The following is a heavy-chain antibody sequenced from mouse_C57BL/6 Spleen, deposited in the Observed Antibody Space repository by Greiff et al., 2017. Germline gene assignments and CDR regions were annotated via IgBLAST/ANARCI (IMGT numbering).Heavy chain of an antibody. CDR2: INPGSGGT. D-gene: IGHD3-2*02. V-gene: IGHV1-54*01. Sequence: QVQLQQSGAELVRPGTSVKVSCKASGYAFTNYLIEWVKQRPGQGLEWIGVINPGSGGTNYNEKFKGKATLTADKSSSTAYMQLSSLTSEDSAVYFCASSVSSSYNLDYWGQGTTLTVSS. J-gene: IGHJ2*01. CDR1: GYAFTNYL. CDR3: ASSVSSSYNLDY.